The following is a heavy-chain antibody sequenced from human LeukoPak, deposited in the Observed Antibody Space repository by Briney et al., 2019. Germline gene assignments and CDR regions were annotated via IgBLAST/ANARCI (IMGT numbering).Heavy chain of an antibody. Sequence: TGGSLRLSCAASGFTFSSYTMNWVRQAPGKGLEWVSSISSISSYIYYADSVKGRFTISRDNSKNTLYLQMNSLRAEDTAVYYCAREGGEWELLRTFDYWGQGTLVTVSS. CDR1: GFTFSSYT. CDR3: AREGGEWELLRTFDY. CDR2: ISSISSYI. V-gene: IGHV3-21*01. J-gene: IGHJ4*02. D-gene: IGHD1-26*01.